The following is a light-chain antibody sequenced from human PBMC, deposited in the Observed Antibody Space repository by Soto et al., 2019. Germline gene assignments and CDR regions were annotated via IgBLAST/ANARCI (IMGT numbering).Light chain of an antibody. CDR2: EVG. CDR3: SSYTSNSHVV. V-gene: IGLV2-14*01. Sequence: QSALTQPASVSGSPGQSITISCTGTSSDVGGYNYVSWYQQSPGKAPKLMIYEVGNRPSGVSNRFSGSKSGNTASLTISGLQAEDEADYYCSSYTSNSHVVFGGGTKLTVL. J-gene: IGLJ2*01. CDR1: SSDVGGYNY.